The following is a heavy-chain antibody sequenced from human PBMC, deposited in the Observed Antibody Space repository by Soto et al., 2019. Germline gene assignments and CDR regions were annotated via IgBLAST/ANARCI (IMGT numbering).Heavy chain of an antibody. Sequence: GGSLRLSCVASGFTLTNNGMHWVRQAPGQWLEWVAIISSDGSSYYYGDSVRGRFTNSRDTSKNTLFLEMNSLTTADTAVYYCAKDRGLAESGTWSHYYYGMDVWGQGXSVTVSS. V-gene: IGHV3-30*18. CDR2: ISSDGSSY. CDR1: GFTLTNNG. CDR3: AKDRGLAESGTWSHYYYGMDV. D-gene: IGHD1-26*01. J-gene: IGHJ6*02.